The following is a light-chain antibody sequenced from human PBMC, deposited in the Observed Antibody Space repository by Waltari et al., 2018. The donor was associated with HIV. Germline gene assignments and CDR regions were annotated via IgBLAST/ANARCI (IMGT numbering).Light chain of an antibody. CDR2: EVS. J-gene: IGLJ2*01. CDR1: SRDDGGYNY. Sequence: QSALTQPPSASGSPGQSVTIPCTGTSRDDGGYNYVSWYQQHPGKAPKLMIYEVSKRPSGVPDRFSGSKSGNTASLTVSGLQAEDEADYYCSSYAGSNNFGVFGGGTKLTVL. V-gene: IGLV2-8*01. CDR3: SSYAGSNNFGV.